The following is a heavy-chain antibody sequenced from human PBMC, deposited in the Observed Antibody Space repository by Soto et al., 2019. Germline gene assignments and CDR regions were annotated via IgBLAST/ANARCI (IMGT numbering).Heavy chain of an antibody. CDR3: ARAYYYYWFDP. Sequence: SETLSLTCTVSGGSVSSGSYYWSWIRQPPGKGLECIGYIYNTGSTNYNPSLKSRVTISVDTSKNQFSLKLSSVTAADTAVYYCARAYYYYWFDPWGQGTLVTVSS. V-gene: IGHV4-61*01. D-gene: IGHD3-22*01. CDR2: IYNTGST. J-gene: IGHJ5*02. CDR1: GGSVSSGSYY.